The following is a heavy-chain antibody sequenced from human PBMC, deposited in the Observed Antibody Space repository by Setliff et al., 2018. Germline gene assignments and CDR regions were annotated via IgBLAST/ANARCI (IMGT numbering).Heavy chain of an antibody. Sequence: SETLSLTCTVSGGPINSDRYYWGWIRQPPGKGLEWIGSMYSSGSTYYNPSLKSRVTISVDTSQNQFFLNLDSVTAADTALYYCARESRFGYSGYDCAFDYWGQGMLVTVS. J-gene: IGHJ4*02. CDR1: GGPINSDRYY. CDR2: MYSSGST. V-gene: IGHV4-39*02. D-gene: IGHD5-12*01. CDR3: ARESRFGYSGYDCAFDY.